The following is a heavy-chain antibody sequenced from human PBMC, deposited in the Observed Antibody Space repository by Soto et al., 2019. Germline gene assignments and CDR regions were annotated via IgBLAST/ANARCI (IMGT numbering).Heavy chain of an antibody. CDR2: NIPIFGTA. Sequence: GASVKVSCKASGGTFSSYAISWVRQAPGQGLEWMGGNIPIFGTANYAQKFQGRVTITADESTSTACMELSSLRSEDTAVYYCARDGPRYYSMIVVVTGAGMDVWGQGTTVTVSS. CDR1: GGTFSSYA. CDR3: ARDGPRYYSMIVVVTGAGMDV. D-gene: IGHD3-22*01. V-gene: IGHV1-69*13. J-gene: IGHJ6*02.